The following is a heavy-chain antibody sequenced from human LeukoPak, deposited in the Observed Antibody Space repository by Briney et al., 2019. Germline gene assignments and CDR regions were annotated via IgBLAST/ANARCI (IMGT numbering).Heavy chain of an antibody. CDR1: GYTLTELS. V-gene: IGHV1-24*01. J-gene: IGHJ6*04. CDR2: FDPEDGET. D-gene: IGHD3-10*01. CDR3: ATGYAIRGVIRGGLLDV. Sequence: ASVKVSCKVSGYTLTELSMHWVRQAPGKGLDWMGGFDPEDGETIYAQKFQGRVTMTEDTSTDTAYMELSSLRSEDTAVYYCATGYAIRGVIRGGLLDVWGKGTTVTVSS.